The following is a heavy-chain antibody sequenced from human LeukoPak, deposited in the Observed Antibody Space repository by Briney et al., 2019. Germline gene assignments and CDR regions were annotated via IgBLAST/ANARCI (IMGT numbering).Heavy chain of an antibody. V-gene: IGHV1-2*06. CDR3: ARGYCSGGSCRIFDY. CDR2: INPNSGGT. CDR1: GYTFTGYY. D-gene: IGHD2-15*01. J-gene: IGHJ4*02. Sequence: ASVKVSCKASGYTFTGYYMHWVRQAPGQGLEWMARINPNSGGTNYAQKFQGRVTMTRDTSISTAYMKLSRLRSDDTAVYYCARGYCSGGSCRIFDYWGQGTLVTVSS.